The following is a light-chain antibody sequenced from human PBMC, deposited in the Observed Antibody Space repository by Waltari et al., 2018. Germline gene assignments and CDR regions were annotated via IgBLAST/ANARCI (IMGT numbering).Light chain of an antibody. Sequence: DIQMTQSPSSVSASVGDRVTISCRASQGINTWLAWYQQKPGKAPNLLIYAASSLQSGVPSRFNGSGSGTDFTLTINSLQPEDFATYYCQQANSFPITFGQGTTVEIK. CDR1: QGINTW. J-gene: IGKJ1*01. V-gene: IGKV1-12*01. CDR2: AAS. CDR3: QQANSFPIT.